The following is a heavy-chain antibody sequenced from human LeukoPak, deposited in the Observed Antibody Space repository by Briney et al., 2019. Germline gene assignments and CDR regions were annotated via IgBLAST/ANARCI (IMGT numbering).Heavy chain of an antibody. CDR1: GFTFSDYY. Sequence: GGSLRLSCAASGFTFSDYYMSWIRQAPGKGLEWVSYISSSGSTIYYADSVKGRFTISRDNAKNSLYLQMNSLRAGDTAVYYCASAMTTVTRLDYWGQGTLVTVSS. D-gene: IGHD4-17*01. CDR3: ASAMTTVTRLDY. V-gene: IGHV3-11*01. CDR2: ISSSGSTI. J-gene: IGHJ4*02.